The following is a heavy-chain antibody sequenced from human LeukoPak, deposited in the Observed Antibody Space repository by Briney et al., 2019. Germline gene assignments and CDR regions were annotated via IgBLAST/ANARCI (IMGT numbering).Heavy chain of an antibody. D-gene: IGHD6-19*01. J-gene: IGHJ6*03. CDR3: ASVSITVAERDYMDV. Sequence: GGSLRLSCAASGFTFSRYWMGWIRQAPGKGLEWVANIKQDGSEKYYVDSVKGRFTISRDNAKNSLSLQMNSLRAEDTAVYYCASVSITVAERDYMDVWGKGTTVTVSS. V-gene: IGHV3-7*01. CDR2: IKQDGSEK. CDR1: GFTFSRYW.